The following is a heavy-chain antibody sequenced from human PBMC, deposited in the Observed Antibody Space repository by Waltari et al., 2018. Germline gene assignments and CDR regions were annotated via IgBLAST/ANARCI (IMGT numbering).Heavy chain of an antibody. Sequence: QLQLQESGPGLVKPSETLSLTCTVPGGSLSSSSYYWGWIRQPPGKGLEWIGSIYYSGSTYYNPSLKSRVTISVDTSKNQFSLKLSSVTAADTAVYYCARADSSSPKPSFDYWGQGTLVTVSS. CDR2: IYYSGST. V-gene: IGHV4-39*07. J-gene: IGHJ4*02. D-gene: IGHD6-13*01. CDR3: ARADSSSPKPSFDY. CDR1: GGSLSSSSYY.